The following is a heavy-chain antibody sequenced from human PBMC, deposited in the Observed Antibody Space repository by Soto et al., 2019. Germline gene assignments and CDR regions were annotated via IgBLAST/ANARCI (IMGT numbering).Heavy chain of an antibody. J-gene: IGHJ6*04. D-gene: IGHD1-1*01. V-gene: IGHV6-1*01. CDR1: GDSVSSDTSA. Sequence: QVQLQVSGPGLVKPSQTLSLTCVISGDSVSSDTSAWNWIRQSPSRGLEWLGRAYYRSQWYIDFAGSVKSRLTINPDTSKNEVSLHWKSVTPEDTAMYYCAREFEATSLDVWGTGTTVTVSS. CDR2: AYYRSQWYI. CDR3: AREFEATSLDV.